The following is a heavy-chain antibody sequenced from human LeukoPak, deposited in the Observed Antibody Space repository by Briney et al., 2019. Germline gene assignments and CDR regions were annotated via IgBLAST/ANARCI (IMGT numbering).Heavy chain of an antibody. J-gene: IGHJ4*02. Sequence: SETLSLTCAVSGASISSTNWWSWVRQPPGKGLEWIGEVYHSGSTNYNPSLKSRITISVDKSKNQFSLKLSSVTAADTAVYYCASQSRIAAAGFDYWGQGTLVTVSS. CDR1: GASISSTNW. CDR2: VYHSGST. D-gene: IGHD6-13*01. CDR3: ASQSRIAAAGFDY. V-gene: IGHV4-4*02.